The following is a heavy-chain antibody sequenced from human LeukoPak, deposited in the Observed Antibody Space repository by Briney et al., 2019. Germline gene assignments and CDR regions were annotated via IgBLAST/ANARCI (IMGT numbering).Heavy chain of an antibody. CDR1: GFTFSNAW. J-gene: IGHJ6*02. D-gene: IGHD3-10*01. V-gene: IGHV3-49*04. CDR2: IRSKAYGGTT. CDR3: TRDCPYYYGSGSYYLDGGMDV. Sequence: GGSLRLSCAASGFTFSNAWMSWVRQAPGKGLEWVGFIRSKAYGGTTEYAASVKGRFTISRDDSKSIAYLQMNSLKTEDTAVYYCTRDCPYYYGSGSYYLDGGMDVWGQGTTVTVSS.